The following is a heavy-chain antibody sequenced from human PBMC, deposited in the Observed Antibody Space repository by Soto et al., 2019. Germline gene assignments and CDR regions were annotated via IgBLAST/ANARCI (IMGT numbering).Heavy chain of an antibody. V-gene: IGHV3-7*01. D-gene: IGHD2-2*01. J-gene: IGHJ4*02. CDR3: ATAISSPFSNFAS. Sequence: EVQLVQSGGDLVQPGGSLRLSCVASGFTFSTYWMTWVRQAPGMGLEWVAGIKEDASEEVYVDSVKSRFSISRDNAKNSLYLQLTTLTAEDTAVYYCATAISSPFSNFASWGQGSLVTVSS. CDR2: IKEDASEE. CDR1: GFTFSTYW.